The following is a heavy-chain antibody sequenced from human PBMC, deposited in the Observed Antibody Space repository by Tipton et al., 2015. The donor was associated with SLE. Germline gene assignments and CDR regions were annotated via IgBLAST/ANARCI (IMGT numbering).Heavy chain of an antibody. CDR2: VHYSGST. CDR3: ARLPSIHSGGYYYGMDV. Sequence: TLSLTCTVSGGSINSYYWSWIRQSPGKGLEWIGYVHYSGSTKYNPSLEYRVTMSLDTSKNQFSLELRSVTAADTAVYYCARLPSIHSGGYYYGMDVWGQGTTVTVSS. D-gene: IGHD3-22*01. V-gene: IGHV4-59*08. J-gene: IGHJ6*02. CDR1: GGSINSYY.